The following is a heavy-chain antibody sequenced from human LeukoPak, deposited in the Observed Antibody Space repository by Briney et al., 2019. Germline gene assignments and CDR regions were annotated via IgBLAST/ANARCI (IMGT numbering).Heavy chain of an antibody. J-gene: IGHJ4*02. D-gene: IGHD2-2*02. V-gene: IGHV1-24*01. CDR1: GYTLTELS. CDR3: ATANGYCSSTSCYKRGAYYFDY. CDR2: FDPEDGET. Sequence: GASVKVSCKVSGYTLTELSMHWVRQAPGEGLEWMGGFDPEDGETIYAQEFQGRVTMTEDTSTDTAYMELSSLRSEDTAVYYCATANGYCSSTSCYKRGAYYFDYWGQGTLVTVSS.